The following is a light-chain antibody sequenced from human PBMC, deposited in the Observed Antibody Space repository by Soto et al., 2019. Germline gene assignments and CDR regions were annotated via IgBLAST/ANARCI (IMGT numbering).Light chain of an antibody. V-gene: IGLV2-8*01. Sequence: QSALTQPPSASGSPGQSVTISCPGTSSDVGGYNFVSWYQQHPGKAPKLIISEVSKRPSGVPDRFSGSKSGNTASLTVSGLQAEDEADYYCSAYAGSSNGVFGTGTKLTVL. CDR2: EVS. J-gene: IGLJ1*01. CDR1: SSDVGGYNF. CDR3: SAYAGSSNGV.